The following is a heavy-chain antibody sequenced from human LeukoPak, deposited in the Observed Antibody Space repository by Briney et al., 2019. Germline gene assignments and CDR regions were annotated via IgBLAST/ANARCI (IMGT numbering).Heavy chain of an antibody. J-gene: IGHJ5*02. D-gene: IGHD3-22*01. CDR3: ARATNYYDSSRGAFDP. Sequence: PSETLSLTCTVSGYSISSGYYWGWIRQPPGKGLEWIGSIYHSGSTYYNPSLKSRVTISVDTSKNQFSLKLSSVTAADTAVYYCARATNYYDSSRGAFDPWGQGTLVTVSS. CDR1: GYSISSGYY. CDR2: IYHSGST. V-gene: IGHV4-38-2*02.